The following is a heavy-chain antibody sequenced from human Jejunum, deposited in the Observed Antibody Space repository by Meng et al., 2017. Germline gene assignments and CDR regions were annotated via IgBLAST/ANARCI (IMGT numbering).Heavy chain of an antibody. J-gene: IGHJ5*02. V-gene: IGHV4-4*02. CDR1: GGSISDSNW. Sequence: GQTQGSGPGLVKPSGTLSLTCAVSGGSISDSNWWSWVRQPPGKELEWIGEIYHTGSTNYNPSLKSRVTMSLDKSKNQFFLDLTSVTAADTAVYYCARDLLGPAIAASGYFDPWGQGTLVTVSS. CDR3: ARDLLGPAIAASGYFDP. CDR2: IYHTGST. D-gene: IGHD5-12*01.